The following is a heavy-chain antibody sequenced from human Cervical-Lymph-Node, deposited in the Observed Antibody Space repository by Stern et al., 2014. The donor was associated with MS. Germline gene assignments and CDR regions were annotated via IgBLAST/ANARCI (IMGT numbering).Heavy chain of an antibody. D-gene: IGHD5-18*01. CDR3: AKDRNRGYSYGYSYGMDV. J-gene: IGHJ6*02. Sequence: EVQLVESGGGLVQPGRSLRLSCAASGFTFDDYAMNWVRHAPGKGLEWVSGISWNSGSIGYADSVKGRFTISRDNAKNSLYLQMNSLRAEDAALYYCAKDRNRGYSYGYSYGMDVWGQGTTVTVSS. CDR2: ISWNSGSI. CDR1: GFTFDDYA. V-gene: IGHV3-9*01.